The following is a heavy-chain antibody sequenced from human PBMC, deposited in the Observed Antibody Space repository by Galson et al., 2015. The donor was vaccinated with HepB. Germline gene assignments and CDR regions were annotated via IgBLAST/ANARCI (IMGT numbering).Heavy chain of an antibody. V-gene: IGHV3-74*01. J-gene: IGHJ4*02. CDR2: IKSDGSSG. CDR1: GFTRSLYW. Sequence: SLRLSCAASGFTRSLYWMHWVRQAPGKGLEWVSRIKSDGSSGSYADSVKGRFFISRDNAESTVHLQMNSLRVEDTAVYYCARTADGENWGQGTQVTVSS. D-gene: IGHD3-10*01. CDR3: ARTADGEN.